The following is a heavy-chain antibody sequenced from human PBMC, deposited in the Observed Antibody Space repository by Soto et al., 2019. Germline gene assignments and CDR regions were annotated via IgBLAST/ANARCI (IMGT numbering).Heavy chain of an antibody. CDR3: ARDAGYTYGYVFDY. CDR1: GGTFGNHA. Sequence: QVQLVQSGAEVKKPGSSVKVSCKASGGTFGNHAISWVRQAPGQGLEWLGGIIPVLGVGDNAQNFQGRVTIIADASTSTAYLELSSLRSEDTALYYCARDAGYTYGYVFDYWGQGTLVTVSS. D-gene: IGHD5-18*01. CDR2: IIPVLGVG. J-gene: IGHJ4*02. V-gene: IGHV1-69*01.